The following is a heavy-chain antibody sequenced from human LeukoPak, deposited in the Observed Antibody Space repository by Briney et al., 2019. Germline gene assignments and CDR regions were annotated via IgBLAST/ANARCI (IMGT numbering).Heavy chain of an antibody. CDR3: GQDWAWGAFGN. Sequence: GGALRLSCAASGFIFSNYGMNWVRQAPGKGVEWVSGITGGGLAYYASSVKGRFTISRDNSKKTLYLQINSLRAEDTALYYCGQDWAWGAFGNWGQGALVTASS. V-gene: IGHV3-23*01. J-gene: IGHJ4*02. CDR1: GFIFSNYG. CDR2: ITGGGLA. D-gene: IGHD1-26*01.